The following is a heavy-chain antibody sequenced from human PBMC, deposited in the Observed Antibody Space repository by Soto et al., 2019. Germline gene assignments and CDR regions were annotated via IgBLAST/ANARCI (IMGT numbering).Heavy chain of an antibody. D-gene: IGHD6-6*01. V-gene: IGHV5-10-1*01. Sequence: PGESLKISCKGSGYSFTSYWISWVRQMPGKGLEWMGRIDPSDSYTNYSPSFQGHVTISADKSISTAYLQWSSLKASDTAMYYCARSYSSSPIYYYYGMDVWGQGTTVTVSS. J-gene: IGHJ6*02. CDR1: GYSFTSYW. CDR2: IDPSDSYT. CDR3: ARSYSSSPIYYYYGMDV.